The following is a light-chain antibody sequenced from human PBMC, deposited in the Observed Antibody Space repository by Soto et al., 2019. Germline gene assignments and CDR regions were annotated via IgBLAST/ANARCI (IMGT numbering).Light chain of an antibody. CDR3: QQYFGISWK. CDR1: QSVLYSSNNKNY. Sequence: DIVMTQSPDSLAVSLGERATINCKSSQSVLYSSNNKNYLAWYQHKPGQPPKLLLYWASTRESGVPDRFSGSGSGTDFTLTISSLQAEDVAVYYCQQYFGISWKFGQGTKVEIK. V-gene: IGKV4-1*01. CDR2: WAS. J-gene: IGKJ1*01.